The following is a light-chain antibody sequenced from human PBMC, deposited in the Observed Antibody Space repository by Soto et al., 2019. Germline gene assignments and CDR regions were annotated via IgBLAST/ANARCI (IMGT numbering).Light chain of an antibody. V-gene: IGKV3-15*01. Sequence: EIVMTQSPATLSVSPGERATLSCRASQSVSSNLAWYQQKPGQAPRLLIYGASTRATGIPARFSGSGSGTEFTLTISSLQSEDFAVYYCQQNNNWPWTFGQGIKVEIK. CDR1: QSVSSN. CDR2: GAS. J-gene: IGKJ1*01. CDR3: QQNNNWPWT.